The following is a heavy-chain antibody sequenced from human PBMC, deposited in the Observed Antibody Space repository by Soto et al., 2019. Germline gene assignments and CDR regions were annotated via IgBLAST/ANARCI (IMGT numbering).Heavy chain of an antibody. CDR1: GFTFSSYS. CDR3: ARDLNRRQEMLYALLGY. CDR2: ISGSSSMI. Sequence: EVQLVESGGGLVQPGGSLRLSCAASGFTFSSYSMNWVRQAPGKGLEWVSYISGSSSMIYYADSVKGRVTISRDNAKNSLYLQMNSLRAEDTAVYYCARDLNRRQEMLYALLGYWGQGTLVSVSS. V-gene: IGHV3-48*01. J-gene: IGHJ4*02. D-gene: IGHD2-8*01.